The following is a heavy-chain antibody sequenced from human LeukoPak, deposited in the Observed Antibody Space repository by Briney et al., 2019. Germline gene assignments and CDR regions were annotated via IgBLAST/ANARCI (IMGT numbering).Heavy chain of an antibody. CDR1: GGTFSSYA. Sequence: VKVSCKASGGTFSSYAISWVRQAPGQGLEWMGGIIPIFGTANYAQKFQGRVTITTDESTSTAYMELSSLRSEDTAVYYCARNRLGIQNDAFDIWGQGTMVTVSS. J-gene: IGHJ3*02. CDR3: ARNRLGIQNDAFDI. V-gene: IGHV1-69*05. D-gene: IGHD5-18*01. CDR2: IIPIFGTA.